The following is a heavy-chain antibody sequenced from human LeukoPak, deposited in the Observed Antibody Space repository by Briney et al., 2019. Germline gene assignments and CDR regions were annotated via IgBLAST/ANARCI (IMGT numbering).Heavy chain of an antibody. CDR3: ARARGVAAAGSEFDY. CDR1: GGSISSGSYY. D-gene: IGHD6-13*01. CDR2: IYYSGST. Sequence: SETLSLTCTVSGGSISSGSYYWGWIRQPPGKGLEWIGSIYYSGSTYYNPSLKSRVTISVDTSKNQFSLKLSSVTAADTAVYYCARARGVAAAGSEFDYWGQGTLVTVSS. J-gene: IGHJ4*02. V-gene: IGHV4-39*07.